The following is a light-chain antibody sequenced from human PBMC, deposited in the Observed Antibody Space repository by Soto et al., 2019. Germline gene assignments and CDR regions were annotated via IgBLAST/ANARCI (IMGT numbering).Light chain of an antibody. CDR1: QSVSSSF. CDR3: QQYESSPLT. J-gene: IGKJ4*01. Sequence: EIVLMQSPDTLSLSPGERATLSCRASQSVSSSFLAWYHQKPGQAPRLLIYRASSRATGIPDRFTGSGSGTDFTLTISRLEPEDFAVYYCQQYESSPLTFGGGTKVEIK. V-gene: IGKV3-20*01. CDR2: RAS.